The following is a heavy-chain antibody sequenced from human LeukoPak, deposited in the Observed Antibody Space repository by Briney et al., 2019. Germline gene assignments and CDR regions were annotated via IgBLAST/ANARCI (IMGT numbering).Heavy chain of an antibody. CDR3: ARGSGYCSSTSCQTNWFDP. CDR1: GGSISSSNW. J-gene: IGHJ5*02. Sequence: SETLSLTCAVSGGSISSSNWWSWVRQPPGKGLEWIGEIYHSGSTNYNPSLKSRVTISVDKSKNQFSLKLSSVTAADTAVYYCARGSGYCSSTSCQTNWFDPWGQGTLVTVSS. CDR2: IYHSGST. V-gene: IGHV4-4*02. D-gene: IGHD2-2*01.